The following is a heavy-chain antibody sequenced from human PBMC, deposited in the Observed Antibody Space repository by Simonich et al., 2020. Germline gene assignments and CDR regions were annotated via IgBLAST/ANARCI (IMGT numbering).Heavy chain of an antibody. CDR2: SSCNSGSI. CDR3: AKDVAAAGTEYFQH. CDR1: GFTFDDYA. V-gene: IGHV3-9*01. Sequence: EVQLVESGGGLVQPGRSLRLSCAASGFTFDDYAMNWVRQAPGKRLEVVSGSSCNSGSIGYADSVKGRFTISRDNAKNSLYLQMNSLRAEDTALYYCAKDVAAAGTEYFQHWGQGTLVTVSS. D-gene: IGHD6-13*01. J-gene: IGHJ1*01.